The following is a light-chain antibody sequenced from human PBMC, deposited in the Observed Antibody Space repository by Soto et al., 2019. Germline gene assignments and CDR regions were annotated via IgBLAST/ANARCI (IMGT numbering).Light chain of an antibody. Sequence: QSVLTQPPSASGTPGQRVTISCSGSSSNIGSNYVYWYQQLPGTAPKLLIYRNNQRPSGVPDQFSGSKSGTSASLAISGLRSEDEADYYCAAWDDSLSANYVFGTGTKVTVL. CDR1: SSNIGSNY. CDR2: RNN. CDR3: AAWDDSLSANYV. J-gene: IGLJ1*01. V-gene: IGLV1-47*01.